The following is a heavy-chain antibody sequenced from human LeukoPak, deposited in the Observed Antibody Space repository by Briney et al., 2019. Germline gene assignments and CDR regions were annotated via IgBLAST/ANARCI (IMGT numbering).Heavy chain of an antibody. CDR2: IGTAGDT. D-gene: IGHD2-8*02. CDR1: GFTFSTYD. V-gene: IGHV3-13*01. J-gene: IGHJ3*02. CDR3: ARGSYCTGGVCSPVGAFDI. Sequence: GGSLRLSCAASGFTFSTYDMHWVRQVPGKGLEWVSGIGTAGDTYYADSIKGRFTFSRENAKNSLFLQMNDLRVGDTAVYYCARGSYCTGGVCSPVGAFDIWGQGTVVTVSS.